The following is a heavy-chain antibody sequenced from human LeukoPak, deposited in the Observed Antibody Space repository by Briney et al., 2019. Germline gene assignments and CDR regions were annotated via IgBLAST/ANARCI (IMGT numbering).Heavy chain of an antibody. D-gene: IGHD3-22*01. CDR3: AKDSKAFYDSSGSFDY. CDR2: ISGSDRSA. CDR1: GFTFTSYA. J-gene: IGHJ4*02. Sequence: PGASLRLSCAASGFTFTSYAMSWVRQAPGKGLEWVSTISGSDRSAYSADSVKGRFIISRDNSKNTLYLQMNSLRAEDTVVYYCAKDSKAFYDSSGSFDYWGQGTLVTVSS. V-gene: IGHV3-23*01.